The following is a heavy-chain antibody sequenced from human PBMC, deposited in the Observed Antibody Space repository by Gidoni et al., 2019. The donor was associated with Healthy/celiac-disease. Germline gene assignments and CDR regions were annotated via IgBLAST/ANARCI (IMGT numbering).Heavy chain of an antibody. CDR2: MSSSGGGT. V-gene: IGHV3-23*01. J-gene: IGHJ4*02. D-gene: IGHD2-15*01. CDR3: ALEMDCSGGSCYSNY. Sequence: EVQLLESGGGLVLPGWSLRLSCAAYGFTFGRYDMSWVRQDPGKGVGWVSAMSSSGGGTYNADSVKGRFTISRDNSKNTLYLQMNSLRAEDTAVYYCALEMDCSGGSCYSNYWGQGTLVTVSS. CDR1: GFTFGRYD.